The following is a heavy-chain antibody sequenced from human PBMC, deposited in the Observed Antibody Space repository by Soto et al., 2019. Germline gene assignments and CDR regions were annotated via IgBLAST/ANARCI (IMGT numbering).Heavy chain of an antibody. V-gene: IGHV3-30*18. CDR3: AKSMVRGSEHQDDAFDI. Sequence: GGSLRLSCAASGFTFSSYGMHWVRQAPGKGLEWVAVISYDGSNKYYADSVKGRFTISRDNSKNTLYLQMNSLRAEDTAVYYCAKSMVRGSEHQDDAFDIWGQGTMVTVSS. CDR1: GFTFSSYG. D-gene: IGHD3-10*01. CDR2: ISYDGSNK. J-gene: IGHJ3*02.